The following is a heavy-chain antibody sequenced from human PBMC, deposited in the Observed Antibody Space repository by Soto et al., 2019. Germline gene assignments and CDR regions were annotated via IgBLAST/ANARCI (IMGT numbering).Heavy chain of an antibody. J-gene: IGHJ4*02. V-gene: IGHV1-69*08. D-gene: IGHD3-22*01. Sequence: QVQLVQSGAEVKKPGASVKVSSKASGGTFSSYTISWVRQAPGQGLEWMGRIIPILGIANYAQKFQGRVTITADKSTSTAYMELSSLRSEDTAVYYCARDYYDSSGSYWGQGTLVTVSS. CDR2: IIPILGIA. CDR3: ARDYYDSSGSY. CDR1: GGTFSSYT.